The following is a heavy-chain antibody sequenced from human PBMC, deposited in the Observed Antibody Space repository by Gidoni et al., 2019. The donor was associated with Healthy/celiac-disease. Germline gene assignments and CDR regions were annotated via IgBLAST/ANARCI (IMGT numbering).Heavy chain of an antibody. CDR1: GGSISSYY. CDR3: ARLRDGYDNWYYFDY. CDR2: IYYSGST. D-gene: IGHD5-12*01. J-gene: IGHJ4*02. V-gene: IGHV4-59*01. Sequence: QVQLQESGPGLVKPSETLSLTCTVSGGSISSYYWSWIRQPPGKGLEWIGYIYYSGSTNYNPSLKSRVTISVDTSKNQFSLKLSSVTAADTAVYYCARLRDGYDNWYYFDYWGQGTLVTVSS.